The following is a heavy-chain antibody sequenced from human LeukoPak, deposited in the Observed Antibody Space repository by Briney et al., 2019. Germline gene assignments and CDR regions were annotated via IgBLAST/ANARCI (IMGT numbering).Heavy chain of an antibody. V-gene: IGHV3-21*01. CDR2: ISSSSSYI. J-gene: IGHJ4*02. CDR3: ARGSRWFGESHTDY. D-gene: IGHD3-10*01. Sequence: GRSLRLSCAASGFTFSSYSMNWVRQAPGKGLEWVSSISSSSSYIYYADSVKGRFTISRDNAKNSLYLQMNSLRAEDTAVYYCARGSRWFGESHTDYWGQGTLVTVSS. CDR1: GFTFSSYS.